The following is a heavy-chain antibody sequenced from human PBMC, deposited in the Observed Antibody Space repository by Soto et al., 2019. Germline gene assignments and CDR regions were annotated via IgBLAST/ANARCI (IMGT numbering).Heavy chain of an antibody. Sequence: QVQLVQSGAEVKKPGSSVKVSCKASGGTFSSYAISWVRQAPGQGLEWMGGIIPIFGTANYAQKFQGRVTISAVKFTSTAYMELSSLRSEDTAVYYCARDLQQLPWGGKKLVLDSSGWYDEYDGMDVWGQGTTVTVSS. CDR3: ARDLQQLPWGGKKLVLDSSGWYDEYDGMDV. D-gene: IGHD6-19*01. CDR2: IIPIFGTA. J-gene: IGHJ6*02. CDR1: GGTFSSYA. V-gene: IGHV1-69*06.